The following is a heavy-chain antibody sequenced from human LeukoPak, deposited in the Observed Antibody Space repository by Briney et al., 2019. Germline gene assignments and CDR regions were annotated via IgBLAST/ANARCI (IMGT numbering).Heavy chain of an antibody. J-gene: IGHJ6*03. CDR2: INHSGST. V-gene: IGHV4-34*01. CDR1: GESFSIYY. CDR3: ARDQVRGGYYVDV. D-gene: IGHD3-10*01. Sequence: SETLSLTCAVYGESFSIYYWNWIRQPPGKGLEWIGEINHSGSTSYNPSLKSRVTISVDKSKNQFSLKLNSVTAADTAVYYCARDQVRGGYYVDVRGKGTTVTVSS.